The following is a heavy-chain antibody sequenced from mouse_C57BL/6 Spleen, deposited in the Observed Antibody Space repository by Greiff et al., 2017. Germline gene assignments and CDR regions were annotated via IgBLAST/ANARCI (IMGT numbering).Heavy chain of an antibody. J-gene: IGHJ2*01. D-gene: IGHD1-1*01. Sequence: EVKLVESGEGLVKPGGSLKLSCAASGFTFSSYAMSWVRQTPEKRLEWVAYISSGGDYIYYADTVKGRFTISRDNARNTLYLQMSSLKSEDTAMYYCTRGFSYYGSSYDYFDYWGQGTTLTVAS. CDR1: GFTFSSYA. V-gene: IGHV5-9-1*02. CDR2: ISSGGDYI. CDR3: TRGFSYYGSSYDYFDY.